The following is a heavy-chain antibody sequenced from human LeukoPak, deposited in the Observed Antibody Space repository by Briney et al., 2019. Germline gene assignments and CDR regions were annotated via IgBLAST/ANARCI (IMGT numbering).Heavy chain of an antibody. V-gene: IGHV3-48*04. J-gene: IGHJ4*02. CDR2: ISSSCSTI. Sequence: GGSLRLSCAASGFTFSRYWMTWVRQAPGKGLEWVSYISSSCSTIYYADSVKGRFTISRDNAKNSLYLQMNSLRAEDTAVYYCARDGWIAAAVGDYWGQGTLVTVSS. CDR3: ARDGWIAAAVGDY. CDR1: GFTFSRYW. D-gene: IGHD6-13*01.